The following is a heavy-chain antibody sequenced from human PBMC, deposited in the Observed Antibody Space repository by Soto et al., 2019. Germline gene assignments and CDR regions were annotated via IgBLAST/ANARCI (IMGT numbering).Heavy chain of an antibody. J-gene: IGHJ6*02. CDR3: ARGGVGDYVSRHYYYYGMDV. CDR1: CGSISSYY. CDR2: IYYSGST. V-gene: IGHV4-59*01. Sequence: SETLSLTCTVSCGSISSYYWTWIRQPPGKGLEWIGYIYYSGSTNYNPSLKSRVAISVDTSKNQFSLKLSSVTAADTAVYYCARGGVGDYVSRHYYYYGMDVWGQGTTVTVS. D-gene: IGHD4-17*01.